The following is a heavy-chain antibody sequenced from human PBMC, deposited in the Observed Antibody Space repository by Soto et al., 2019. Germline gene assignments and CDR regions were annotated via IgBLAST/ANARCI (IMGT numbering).Heavy chain of an antibody. D-gene: IGHD6-6*01. CDR2: INPSGGST. Sequence: EASVKVSCKASGYTFTSYYMHWVRQAPGQGLEWMGIINPSGGSTSYAQKFQGRVTMTRDTSTSTVYMELSSLRSEDTAVYYCASPVHEYRNNDAFDIWGQGTMVTVSS. CDR3: ASPVHEYRNNDAFDI. CDR1: GYTFTSYY. J-gene: IGHJ3*02. V-gene: IGHV1-46*01.